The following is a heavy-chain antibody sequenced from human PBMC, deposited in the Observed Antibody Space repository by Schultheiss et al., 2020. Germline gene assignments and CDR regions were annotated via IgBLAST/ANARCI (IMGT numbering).Heavy chain of an antibody. CDR3: ARFPGYCSSTSCYGYYYMDV. CDR1: GFTFSTYS. Sequence: GESLKISCAASGFTFSTYSMSWVRQAPGKGPEWLSYISGSGSTIYYADSVKGRFTISRDNSKNTLYLQMNSLRAEDTAVYYCARFPGYCSSTSCYGYYYMDVWGKGTTVTVSS. V-gene: IGHV3-48*01. J-gene: IGHJ6*03. CDR2: ISGSGSTI. D-gene: IGHD2-2*01.